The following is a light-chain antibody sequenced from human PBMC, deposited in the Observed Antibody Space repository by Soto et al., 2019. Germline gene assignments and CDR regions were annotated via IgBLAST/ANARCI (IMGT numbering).Light chain of an antibody. V-gene: IGKV3-20*01. CDR2: DAS. CDR3: QQYGNSPTWT. J-gene: IGKJ1*01. Sequence: EIVLTQSPATLSLSPGERATLSCRASQGVSSYLAWYQQKPGQAPRLLIYDASNRATGIPDRFSGNGSGTDFTLTISRLEPEDLAVYYCQQYGNSPTWTFGQGTKVDIK. CDR1: QGVSSY.